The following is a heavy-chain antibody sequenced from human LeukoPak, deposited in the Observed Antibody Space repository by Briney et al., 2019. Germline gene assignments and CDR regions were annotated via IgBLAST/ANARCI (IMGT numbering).Heavy chain of an antibody. Sequence: GESLKISCKGSGYSFTSYWIGWVRQMPGKGLEWMGIIYPGDSDTRYSPSFQGQVTISADKSISTAYLQWSSLKASDTAMYYCASWGHCSSTSCFAFDYWGQGTLVTVSS. CDR3: ASWGHCSSTSCFAFDY. D-gene: IGHD2-2*01. CDR2: IYPGDSDT. J-gene: IGHJ4*02. V-gene: IGHV5-51*01. CDR1: GYSFTSYW.